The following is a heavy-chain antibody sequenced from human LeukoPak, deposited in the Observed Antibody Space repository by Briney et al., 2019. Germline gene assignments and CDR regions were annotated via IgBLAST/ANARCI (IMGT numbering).Heavy chain of an antibody. CDR3: ARVATVTTLNFDD. D-gene: IGHD4-17*01. V-gene: IGHV4-31*03. Sequence: SETLSLTCTVSSGSISNGGYYWSWIRQHPGKGLEWIGYIHYSGDTFHNPSLKSRLSISVDTSKNQFSLKLSSVTAADTAVFYCARVATVTTLNFDDWGQGTLVTVSS. CDR2: IHYSGDT. CDR1: SGSISNGGYY. J-gene: IGHJ4*02.